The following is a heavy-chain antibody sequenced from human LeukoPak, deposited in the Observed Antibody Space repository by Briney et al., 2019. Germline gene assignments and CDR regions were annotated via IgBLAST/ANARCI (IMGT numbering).Heavy chain of an antibody. J-gene: IGHJ4*02. CDR3: ASPIHDYGVAEL. V-gene: IGHV3-74*01. CDR1: GFTFSSYW. CDR2: INSDGSTT. Sequence: GGSLRLSCAASGFTFSSYWMHWVRQAPGKGLVWVSRINSDGSTTSYADSVKGRFTISRDNSKNTVYLQMNSLRVEDTAVYYCASPIHDYGVAELWGQGTLVTVSS. D-gene: IGHD4/OR15-4a*01.